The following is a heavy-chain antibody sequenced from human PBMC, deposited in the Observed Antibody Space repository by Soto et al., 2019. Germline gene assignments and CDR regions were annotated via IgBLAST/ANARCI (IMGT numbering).Heavy chain of an antibody. D-gene: IGHD3-16*01. Sequence: EVQLVQSGAEVKKPGATVKISCKVSGYTFTDYYMHWVQQAPGKGLEWMGLVDPEDGETIYAEKFQGRVTITAETSTDTAYMELSRLRSEDTAVYYCATEHVALGTQGRNWFDPWGQGTLVTVSS. CDR2: VDPEDGET. J-gene: IGHJ5*02. CDR3: ATEHVALGTQGRNWFDP. V-gene: IGHV1-69-2*01. CDR1: GYTFTDYY.